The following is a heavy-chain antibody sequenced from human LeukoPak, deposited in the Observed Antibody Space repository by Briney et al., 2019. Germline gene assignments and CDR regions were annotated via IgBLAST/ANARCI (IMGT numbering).Heavy chain of an antibody. CDR1: GYTFTGYY. D-gene: IGHD5-18*01. J-gene: IGHJ6*02. Sequence: ASVKVSCKASGYTFTGYYMHWVRQAPGQGLEWMGWINPNSGGTNYAQKFQGRVTMTRDTSISTAYMELSRLRSDDTAVYYCARSPVDTAMVDHYYYGMDVWGQGTTVTVSS. CDR2: INPNSGGT. CDR3: ARSPVDTAMVDHYYYGMDV. V-gene: IGHV1-2*02.